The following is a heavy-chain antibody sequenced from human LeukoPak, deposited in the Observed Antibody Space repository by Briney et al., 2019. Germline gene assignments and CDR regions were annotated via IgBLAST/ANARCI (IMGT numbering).Heavy chain of an antibody. CDR1: GGSISSYY. CDR3: ATNRAGTYDRPFEI. D-gene: IGHD1-26*01. V-gene: IGHV4-59*08. Sequence: SETLSLTCTVSGGSISSYYWSWIRQPPGKGLEWIGYIYYSGSTNYNPSLKSRVTISVDTSKNQFSLELGSVTATDTAVYFCATNRAGTYDRPFEIWGQGTMVTVSS. J-gene: IGHJ3*02. CDR2: IYYSGST.